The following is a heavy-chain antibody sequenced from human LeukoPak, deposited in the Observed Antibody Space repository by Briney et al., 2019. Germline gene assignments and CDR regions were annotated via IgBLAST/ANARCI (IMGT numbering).Heavy chain of an antibody. D-gene: IGHD2-15*01. CDR1: GYTFTDSY. J-gene: IGHJ4*02. Sequence: ASVKVSCKASGYTFTDSYIHWVRQAPGQGLEWMGWVDPNSGGTNSAQKFQGRVTMTRDTSISTAYMELSRLTSDDTAVYYCARDLGHRVVSHFDFWGQGTLVTVSS. CDR2: VDPNSGGT. V-gene: IGHV1-2*02. CDR3: ARDLGHRVVSHFDF.